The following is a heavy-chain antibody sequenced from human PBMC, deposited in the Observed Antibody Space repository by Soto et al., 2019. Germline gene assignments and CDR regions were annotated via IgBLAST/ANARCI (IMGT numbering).Heavy chain of an antibody. D-gene: IGHD6-13*01. Sequence: GGSLRLSCAASGFTFSSYGMHWVRQAPGKGLEWVAVISYDGSNKYYADSVKGRFTISRDNSKNTLYLQMNSLRAEDTAVYYCAKDNRAGAAAGYYYYYYMDVWGKGTTVTVSS. V-gene: IGHV3-30*18. CDR2: ISYDGSNK. CDR1: GFTFSSYG. J-gene: IGHJ6*03. CDR3: AKDNRAGAAAGYYYYYYMDV.